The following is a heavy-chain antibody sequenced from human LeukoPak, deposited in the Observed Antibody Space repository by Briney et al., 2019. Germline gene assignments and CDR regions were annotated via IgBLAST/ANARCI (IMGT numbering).Heavy chain of an antibody. CDR1: GFTFSSYA. V-gene: IGHV3-23*01. Sequence: PGGSLRLSCAASGFTFSSYAMSWVRQAPGKGLEWVSVISGSGGSTYYADSVKGRFTISRDNSKNTLYLQMNSLRAEDTAVYYCAKEIGNYGDYDLDYWGQGTLVTVSS. J-gene: IGHJ4*02. D-gene: IGHD4-17*01. CDR3: AKEIGNYGDYDLDY. CDR2: ISGSGGST.